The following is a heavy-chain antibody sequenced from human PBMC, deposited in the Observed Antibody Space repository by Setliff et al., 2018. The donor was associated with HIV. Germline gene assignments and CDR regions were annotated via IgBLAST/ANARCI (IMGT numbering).Heavy chain of an antibody. CDR1: GFTFTDYW. CDR2: INVDGSSI. Sequence: SCAASGFTFTDYWMRWVRQVPGQGLVWVSRINVDGSSISYADSVKGRFTISRDNAKNTLFLQMNSLRAEDTAVYYCARLPQDVRSSIDFWGQGTLVTVSS. CDR3: ARLPQDVRSSIDF. D-gene: IGHD6-6*01. V-gene: IGHV3-74*01. J-gene: IGHJ4*02.